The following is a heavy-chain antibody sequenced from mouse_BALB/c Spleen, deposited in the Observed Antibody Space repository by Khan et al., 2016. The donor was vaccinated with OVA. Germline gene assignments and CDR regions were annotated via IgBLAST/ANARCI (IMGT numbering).Heavy chain of an antibody. CDR3: ARSTYKYAFVY. CDR1: GDSITSGY. V-gene: IGHV3-8*02. J-gene: IGHJ3*01. Sequence: EVQLQESGPSLVKPSQTLSLTCSVTGDSITSGYWNWIRKFPGNKLEYMGYIIYTGYTYYNQSLKSRISISRHTPKNQYYLQLNAVTDEDAATDYCARSTYKYAFVYWGQGTLVTVSA. CDR2: IIYTGYT. D-gene: IGHD1-3*01.